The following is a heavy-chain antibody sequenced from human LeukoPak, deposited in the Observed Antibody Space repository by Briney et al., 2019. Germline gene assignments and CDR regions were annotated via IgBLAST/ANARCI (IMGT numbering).Heavy chain of an antibody. V-gene: IGHV1-18*01. CDR1: GNTFTSYG. CDR3: VRELSGGTFDY. Sequence: ASVKVSCKASGNTFTSYGISWVRQAPGQGLEWMGWISGHNGNTNYAQKLQGRVTMTTDTSTSTAYMELSSLRSEDTAVYYCVRELSGGTFDYWGQGTLVTVSS. D-gene: IGHD3-10*01. CDR2: ISGHNGNT. J-gene: IGHJ4*02.